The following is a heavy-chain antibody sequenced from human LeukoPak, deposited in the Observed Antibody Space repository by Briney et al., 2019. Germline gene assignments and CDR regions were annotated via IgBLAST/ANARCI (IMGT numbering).Heavy chain of an antibody. CDR3: ARFSRRIVGATLDY. Sequence: SQTLSLTCTVSGGSISSGGYYWSWIRQHPGKGLEWIGYIYYSGSTYYNPSLKSRVTISVDTSTNQFSLKLRSVTAADTAVYYCARFSRRIVGATLDYWGQGTLVTVSS. V-gene: IGHV4-31*03. CDR1: GGSISSGGYY. D-gene: IGHD1-26*01. CDR2: IYYSGST. J-gene: IGHJ4*02.